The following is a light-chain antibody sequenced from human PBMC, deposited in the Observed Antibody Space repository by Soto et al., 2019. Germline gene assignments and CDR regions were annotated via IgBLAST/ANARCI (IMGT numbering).Light chain of an antibody. CDR1: SNDVGGYNY. CDR2: EVS. Sequence: QSALTQPASVSGSPGQSITISCPGTSNDVGGYNYVSWYQQHPGKAPKLMIYEVSNRPSGVSNRFSGSKSGNTASLTISGLQAEDEADYYCSSYTSSSIDYVFGTGTKLTVL. V-gene: IGLV2-14*01. J-gene: IGLJ1*01. CDR3: SSYTSSSIDYV.